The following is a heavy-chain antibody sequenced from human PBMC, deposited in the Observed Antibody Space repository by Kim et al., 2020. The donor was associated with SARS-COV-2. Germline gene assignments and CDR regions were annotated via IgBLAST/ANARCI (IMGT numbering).Heavy chain of an antibody. V-gene: IGHV1-18*01. CDR2: ISAYNGNT. D-gene: IGHD5-18*01. Sequence: ASVKVSCKASGYTFTSYGISWVRQAPGQGLEWMGWISAYNGNTNYAQKLQGRVTMTTDTSTSTAYMELRSLRSDDTAVYYCARGYSYGPSAAPNDYWGQGTLVTVSS. CDR1: GYTFTSYG. CDR3: ARGYSYGPSAAPNDY. J-gene: IGHJ4*02.